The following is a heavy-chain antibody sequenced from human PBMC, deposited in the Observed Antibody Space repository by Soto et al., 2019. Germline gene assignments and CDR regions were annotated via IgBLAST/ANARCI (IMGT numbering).Heavy chain of an antibody. Sequence: SETLSLTCTVSGGSISSGDYYWSWIRQPPGKGLEWIGYIYYSGSTNYNPSLKSRVTISVDTSKNQFSLKLSSVTAADTAVYYCARHALVATIYGWFDPWGQGTLVTVSS. D-gene: IGHD5-12*01. V-gene: IGHV4-61*08. CDR1: GGSISSGDYY. CDR3: ARHALVATIYGWFDP. CDR2: IYYSGST. J-gene: IGHJ5*02.